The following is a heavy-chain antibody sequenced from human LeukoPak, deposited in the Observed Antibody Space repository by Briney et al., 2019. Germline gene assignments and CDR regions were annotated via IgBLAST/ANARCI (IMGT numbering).Heavy chain of an antibody. J-gene: IGHJ6*02. V-gene: IGHV1-18*01. CDR2: ISAYNGNI. CDR3: ARDPLRSTWSTYYNALDV. D-gene: IGHD6-13*01. Sequence: ASMKVSCKASGYSFTSYAINWVRQAPGQGLEWMGWISAYNGNIDYAQKLQGRVTMTTDTSTSTAYMELRSLTSDDTAVYYCARDPLRSTWSTYYNALDVWGQGTTVTVSS. CDR1: GYSFTSYA.